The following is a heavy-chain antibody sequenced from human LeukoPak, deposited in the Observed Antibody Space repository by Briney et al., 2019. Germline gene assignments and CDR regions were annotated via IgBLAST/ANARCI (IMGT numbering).Heavy chain of an antibody. V-gene: IGHV3-15*01. Sequence: KPGGSPRLSCVGSRFTFSNAWMSWVRQAPGKGLEWVGRIKSNVNGGTIDYAPPVKGRFIISRDDSKDTLYLHMSSLKIEDTAVYYCTTWDYVDYWGQGTLVTVSS. CDR1: RFTFSNAW. D-gene: IGHD1-26*01. CDR3: TTWDYVDY. CDR2: IKSNVNGGTI. J-gene: IGHJ4*02.